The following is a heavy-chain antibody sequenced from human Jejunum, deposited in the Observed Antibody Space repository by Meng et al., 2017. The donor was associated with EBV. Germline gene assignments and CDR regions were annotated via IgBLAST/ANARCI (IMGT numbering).Heavy chain of an antibody. CDR2: ISSGGFT. CDR3: ARAYYYGSGNYAWFGP. V-gene: IGHV4-59*01. D-gene: IGHD3-10*01. J-gene: IGHJ5*02. Sequence: QCQESGPGLVKPSETLSITCTVSGASITDYNWSWIRLSRGEGLEWIGYISSGGFTNPNPSLKSRVAMSADTSKNQISLKLTSVTTADTAFYYCARAYYYGSGNYAWFGPWGPGTLVTVFS. CDR1: GASITDYN.